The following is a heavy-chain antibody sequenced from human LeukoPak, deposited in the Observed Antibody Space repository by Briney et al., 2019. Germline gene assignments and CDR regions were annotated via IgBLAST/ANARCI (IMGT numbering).Heavy chain of an antibody. Sequence: GGSLRLSCAASGFTFSSYSMNWVRQAPGKGLEWVSSISSSSSYIYYADSVKGRFTISRDNAKNSLYLQINSLRAEDTAVYYCARFSGYCSGGSCYYFDYWGQGTLVTVSS. D-gene: IGHD2-15*01. CDR2: ISSSSSYI. V-gene: IGHV3-21*01. J-gene: IGHJ4*02. CDR3: ARFSGYCSGGSCYYFDY. CDR1: GFTFSSYS.